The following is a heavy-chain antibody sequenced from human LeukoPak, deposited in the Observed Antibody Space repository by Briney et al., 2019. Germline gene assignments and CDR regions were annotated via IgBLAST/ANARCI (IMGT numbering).Heavy chain of an antibody. CDR3: ARSGILAAIHYFDY. D-gene: IGHD2-2*01. V-gene: IGHV3-74*01. Sequence: GGSLRLSCAASGFTFSSYWMHWVRQAPGKGLVWVSRINSDGSSTSYADSVKGRFTISRDNAKNTLYLQMNSLRAEDTAVYYCARSGILAAIHYFDYWGQGTLVTVSS. J-gene: IGHJ4*02. CDR2: INSDGSST. CDR1: GFTFSSYW.